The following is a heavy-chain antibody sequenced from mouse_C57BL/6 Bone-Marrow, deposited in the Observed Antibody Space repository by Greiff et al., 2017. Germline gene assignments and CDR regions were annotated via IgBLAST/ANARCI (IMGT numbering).Heavy chain of an antibody. CDR2: IDPETGGT. Sequence: QVQLQQSGAELVRPGASVTLSCKASGYTFTDYEMHWVKQTPVHGLEWIGAIDPETGGTAYNQKFKGKAILTADKSSSPAYMELRSLTSEDSAVYYCTRSGYYGSSYGWGQGTLVTVSA. D-gene: IGHD1-1*01. CDR3: TRSGYYGSSYG. J-gene: IGHJ3*01. CDR1: GYTFTDYE. V-gene: IGHV1-15*01.